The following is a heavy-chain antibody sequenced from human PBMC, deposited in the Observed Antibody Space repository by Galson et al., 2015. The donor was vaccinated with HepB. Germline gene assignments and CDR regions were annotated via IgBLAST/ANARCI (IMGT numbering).Heavy chain of an antibody. V-gene: IGHV3-23*01. Sequence: SLRLSCAASGFTFSSYAMSWVRQGPGKGLEWVSSISGSGGSTYNADSVKGRFTISRDNPKNTLFLQMNSLRAEDTAVYYCAKDSRRDGYNYDYWGQGTLVTVSS. CDR1: GFTFSSYA. J-gene: IGHJ4*02. CDR2: ISGSGGST. CDR3: AKDSRRDGYNYDY. D-gene: IGHD5-24*01.